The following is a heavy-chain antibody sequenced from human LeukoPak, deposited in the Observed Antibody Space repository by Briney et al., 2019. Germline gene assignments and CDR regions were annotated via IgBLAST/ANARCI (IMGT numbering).Heavy chain of an antibody. J-gene: IGHJ6*04. D-gene: IGHD5-18*01. V-gene: IGHV4-39*07. Sequence: SETLSLTCTVSGGSISTSNYYWGWIRQPPGKGLEWIGNIFYSGSTYYSPSLRSRVTISLDTSRNQFSLKLSSVTAAETAVYHCAREGTYRYGYNEYHSYMDIWGKGTTVTVSS. CDR3: AREGTYRYGYNEYHSYMDI. CDR1: GGSISTSNYY. CDR2: IFYSGST.